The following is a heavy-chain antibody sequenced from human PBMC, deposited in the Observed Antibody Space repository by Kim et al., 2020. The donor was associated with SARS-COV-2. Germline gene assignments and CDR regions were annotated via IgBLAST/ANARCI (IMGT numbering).Heavy chain of an antibody. J-gene: IGHJ4*02. CDR3: ARVSTLRVPAALDY. D-gene: IGHD2-2*01. CDR1: GFTFSSYG. V-gene: IGHV3-33*01. Sequence: GGSLRLSCAASGFTFSSYGMHWVRQAPGKGLEWVAVIWYDGSNKYYADSVKGRFTISRDNSKNTLYLQMNSLRAEDTAVYYCARVSTLRVPAALDYWGQGTLVTVSS. CDR2: IWYDGSNK.